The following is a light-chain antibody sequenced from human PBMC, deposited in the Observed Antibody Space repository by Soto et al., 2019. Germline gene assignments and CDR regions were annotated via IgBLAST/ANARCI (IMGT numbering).Light chain of an antibody. CDR1: QSVSSN. J-gene: IGKJ5*01. V-gene: IGKV3-15*01. Sequence: EIVVTQSPATLSVSPGERATLSCRASQSVSSNLAWYQQKPGQAPRLLIYGASTRATGIPARFSGSGSGTEFTLSISSLQSEDFAVYYCQQYNNWPFIPFGQGTRLEIK. CDR2: GAS. CDR3: QQYNNWPFIP.